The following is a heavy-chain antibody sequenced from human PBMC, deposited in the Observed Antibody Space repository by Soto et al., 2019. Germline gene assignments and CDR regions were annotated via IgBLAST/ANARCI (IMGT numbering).Heavy chain of an antibody. CDR2: IYYSGNT. CDR1: GGSVSSGHY. J-gene: IGHJ5*02. Sequence: QVQLQGSGPGLVKPSETLSLTCTVSGGSVSSGHYWNWIRQSPGKGLEWIGCIYYSGNTNYNPSLKRRVTISIDTSKNPFSLKLSSVAAADTAVYYCARDRMGSAPPRAWGQGTLVTVSS. D-gene: IGHD6-25*01. CDR3: ARDRMGSAPPRA. V-gene: IGHV4-61*01.